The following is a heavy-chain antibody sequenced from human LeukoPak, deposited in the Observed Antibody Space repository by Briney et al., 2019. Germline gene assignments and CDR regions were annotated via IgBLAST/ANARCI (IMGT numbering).Heavy chain of an antibody. CDR2: ISSSSSYI. V-gene: IGHV3-21*01. J-gene: IGHJ6*02. D-gene: IGHD2-21*02. Sequence: GGSLRLSCAASGFTFSSYAMSWVRQAPGKELEWVSSISSSSSYIYYADSVKGRFTISRDNAKNSLYLQMNSLRGEDTAVYYCARGAVVVTAIYYYYGMDVWGQGDTVTVSS. CDR1: GFTFSSYA. CDR3: ARGAVVVTAIYYYYGMDV.